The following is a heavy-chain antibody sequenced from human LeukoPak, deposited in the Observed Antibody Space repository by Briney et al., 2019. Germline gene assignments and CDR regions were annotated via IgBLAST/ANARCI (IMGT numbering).Heavy chain of an antibody. J-gene: IGHJ4*02. D-gene: IGHD6-19*01. CDR3: ARDGDSSGWTRSDY. Sequence: SETLSLTCTVSGGSISSMSYYWGWIRQPPGKGLEWIGSIYYSGSTYYNPSLKSRVTISADRSKNQFSLKLSSVTAADTAVYYCARDGDSSGWTRSDYWGQGTLVIVSS. CDR2: IYYSGST. CDR1: GGSISSMSYY. V-gene: IGHV4-39*07.